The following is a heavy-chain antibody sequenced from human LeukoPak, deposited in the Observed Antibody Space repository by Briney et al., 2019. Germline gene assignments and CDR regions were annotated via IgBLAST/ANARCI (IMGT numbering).Heavy chain of an antibody. CDR1: GFTFSSYS. CDR3: ASSPARIAEFDY. J-gene: IGHJ4*02. D-gene: IGHD6-13*01. CDR2: ISSSSSYI. V-gene: IGHV3-21*01. Sequence: PGGSLRLSCAASGFTFSSYSMNWVRQAPGKGLEWVSSISSSSSYIYYADSVKGRFTISRDNAKNSLYLQMNSLRAEDTAVYYCASSPARIAEFDYWGQGTLVTVSS.